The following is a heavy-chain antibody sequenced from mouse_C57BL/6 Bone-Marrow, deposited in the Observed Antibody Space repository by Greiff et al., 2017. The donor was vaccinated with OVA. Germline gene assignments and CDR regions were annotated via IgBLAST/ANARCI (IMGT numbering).Heavy chain of an antibody. CDR3: ARQLRLRIYYAMDY. V-gene: IGHV2-6-1*01. CDR2: IWSDGST. CDR1: GFSLTSYG. J-gene: IGHJ4*01. Sequence: VQLKESGPGLVAPSQRLSITCTVSGFSLTSYGVHWVRQPPGKGLEWLVVIWSDGSTTYNSALKSRLSISKDNSKSQVFLKMNSLQTDDTAMYYCARQLRLRIYYAMDYWGQGTSVTVSS. D-gene: IGHD3-2*02.